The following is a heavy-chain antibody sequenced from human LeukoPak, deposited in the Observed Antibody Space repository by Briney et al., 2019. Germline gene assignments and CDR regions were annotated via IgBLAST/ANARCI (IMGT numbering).Heavy chain of an antibody. D-gene: IGHD6-19*01. V-gene: IGHV3-33*01. CDR3: ARDRRGDSSGWYYFDY. CDR1: RFTFSSYG. Sequence: GGSLRLSCAASRFTFSSYGMHWVRQAPGKGLEWVAVIWYDGSNKYYADSVKGRFTISRDNSKNTLYLQMNSLRAEDTAVYYCARDRRGDSSGWYYFDYWGQGTLVTVSS. J-gene: IGHJ4*02. CDR2: IWYDGSNK.